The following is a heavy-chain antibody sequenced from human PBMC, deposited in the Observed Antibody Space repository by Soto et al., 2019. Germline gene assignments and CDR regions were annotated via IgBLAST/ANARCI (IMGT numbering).Heavy chain of an antibody. J-gene: IGHJ2*01. Sequence: EVQLVESGGALVQPGGPLRLSCEASGFTFSTSWMHGVRQPPGKGLVWVSRISPDGSSTSYADSVKGRFTISRDNAKNTLCVQMNRLCANATDVYLCAGLDSALAVAPVVVQELWGRGPGVNVS. CDR2: ISPDGSST. V-gene: IGHV3-74*01. D-gene: IGHD2-21*01. CDR1: GFTFSTSW. CDR3: AGLDSALAVAPVVVQEL.